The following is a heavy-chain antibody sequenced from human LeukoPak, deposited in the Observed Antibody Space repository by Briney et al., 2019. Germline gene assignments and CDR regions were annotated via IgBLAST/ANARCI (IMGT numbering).Heavy chain of an antibody. Sequence: GSLRLSCAASGFTFSSYEMNWVRQAPGKGLEWVSYISSSGSTIYYADSVKGRFTISRDNAKNSLYLQMNSLRAEDTAVYYCARRSGINWFDPWGQGTLVTVSS. CDR3: ARRSGINWFDP. CDR1: GFTFSSYE. V-gene: IGHV3-48*03. D-gene: IGHD1-26*01. CDR2: ISSSGSTI. J-gene: IGHJ5*02.